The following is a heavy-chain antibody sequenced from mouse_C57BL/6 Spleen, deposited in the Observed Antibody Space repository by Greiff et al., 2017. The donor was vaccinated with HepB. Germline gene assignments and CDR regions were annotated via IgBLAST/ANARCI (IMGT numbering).Heavy chain of an antibody. CDR3: ERGGWYFDY. CDR1: GYTFTDYN. CDR2: INPNNGGT. D-gene: IGHD1-1*02. J-gene: IGHJ2*01. V-gene: IGHV1-22*01. Sequence: VQLLQSGPDLVKPGASVKMSCTASGYTFTDYNMHWVKQSPGKSLEWIGYINPNNGGTSYNQKFKGKATLTLNKSGSTDYMELRMLTWEDSAVYYCERGGWYFDYWGQGTTLTVSS.